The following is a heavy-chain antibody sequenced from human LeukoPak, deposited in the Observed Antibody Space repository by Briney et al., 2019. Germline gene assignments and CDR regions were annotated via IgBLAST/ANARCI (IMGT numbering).Heavy chain of an antibody. J-gene: IGHJ6*02. V-gene: IGHV4-30-2*01. D-gene: IGHD3-10*01. CDR3: ASSMVRGSYYYYYYGMDV. Sequence: PSQTLSLTCAVSGGSISSGGYSWSWIRRPPGKGLEWIGYIYHSGSTYYNPSLKSRVTISVDTSKNQFFLKLSSVTAADTAVYYCASSMVRGSYYYYYYGMDVWGQGTTVTVSS. CDR2: IYHSGST. CDR1: GGSISSGGYS.